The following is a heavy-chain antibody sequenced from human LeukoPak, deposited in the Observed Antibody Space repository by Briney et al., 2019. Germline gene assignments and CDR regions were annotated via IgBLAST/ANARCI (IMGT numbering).Heavy chain of an antibody. Sequence: GGSLRLSCAASGFTFSSHGMHWVRQAPGKGLVWVAHVSTDGTSTSSVGSVKGRFAISRDNAKNTLYLQMNSLRAEDTAVYYCARDSPNYSKGAIDIWGQGTMVTVSS. CDR2: VSTDGTST. CDR3: ARDSPNYSKGAIDI. J-gene: IGHJ3*02. V-gene: IGHV3-74*01. D-gene: IGHD1-7*01. CDR1: GFTFSSHG.